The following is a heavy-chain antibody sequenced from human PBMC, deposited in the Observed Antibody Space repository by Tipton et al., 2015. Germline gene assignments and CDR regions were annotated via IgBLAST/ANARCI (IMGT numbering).Heavy chain of an antibody. CDR2: ISYSGST. CDR1: GASVTSGG. J-gene: IGHJ4*02. D-gene: IGHD3-22*01. CDR3: AREVWYYDSSGYDY. Sequence: GLVKPSETLSLTCSVSGASVTSGGWSWIRQPPGKGLQWIGYISYSGSTNYRPSLNSRVIISVDKSKNQFSLHLSSVTAADTAVYYSAREVWYYDSSGYDYWGQGTLVTVSS. V-gene: IGHV4-61*08.